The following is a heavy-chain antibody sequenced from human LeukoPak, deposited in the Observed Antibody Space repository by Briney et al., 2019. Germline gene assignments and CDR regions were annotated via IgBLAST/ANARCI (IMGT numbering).Heavy chain of an antibody. Sequence: GASVKVSCKSSGYPFTNYYIHWVRQAPRHGLEWMGVINPSGGYTTYAQEFQGRVTMTSDTSTSTLYMELSNLTSEDTAIYYCARRGGSLVFDYWGQGTLVTVPS. CDR3: ARRGGSLVFDY. D-gene: IGHD3-10*01. CDR1: GYPFTNYY. J-gene: IGHJ4*02. V-gene: IGHV1-46*01. CDR2: INPSGGYT.